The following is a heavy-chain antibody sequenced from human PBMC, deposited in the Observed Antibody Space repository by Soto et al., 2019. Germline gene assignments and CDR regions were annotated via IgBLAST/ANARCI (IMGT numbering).Heavy chain of an antibody. J-gene: IGHJ3*02. V-gene: IGHV3-23*01. CDR1: GFTFSTYA. CDR3: AKDLLLYDYVRASYGYEAFDM. D-gene: IGHD3-16*01. Sequence: GGSLRLSCAASGFTFSTYAMSWVRQAPGKGLQWVSTISGSASSTYYADSVKGRFTISRDNSKHTLYLQMNSLRAEDTAVYYCAKDLLLYDYVRASYGYEAFDMWGQGTMVTVSS. CDR2: ISGSASST.